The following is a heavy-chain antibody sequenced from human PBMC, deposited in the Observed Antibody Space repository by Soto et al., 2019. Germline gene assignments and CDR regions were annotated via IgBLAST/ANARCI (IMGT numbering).Heavy chain of an antibody. D-gene: IGHD5-12*01. J-gene: IGHJ6*02. CDR3: VRDMVAKPDDYYYYAVDV. CDR2: HNPQNGET. V-gene: IGHV1-2*02. CDR1: GYSFTAYR. Sequence: ASVKVSCKPSGYSFTAYRLHWVRQAPGRGLEWMGWHNPQNGETSYVRKFRDRITMTSDTSISTAYMDLSRLTSDDTATYFCVRDMVAKPDDYYYYAVDVWGQGTTVTVSS.